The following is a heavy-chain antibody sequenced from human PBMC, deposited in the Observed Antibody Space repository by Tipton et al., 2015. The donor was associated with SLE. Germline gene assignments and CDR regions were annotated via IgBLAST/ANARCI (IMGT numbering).Heavy chain of an antibody. CDR2: INHSGST. CDR3: ARGDRAYSRSCLGFVY. V-gene: IGHV4-34*01. CDR1: GGSISGYY. D-gene: IGHD6-13*01. Sequence: TLSLTCAVYGGSISGYYWSWIRQPPGKGLEWIGEINHSGSTNYNPSLKSRVTISVDTSKNQFSLKLSSVTAADTAVYYCARGDRAYSRSCLGFVYWCHRTLATVSS. J-gene: IGHJ4*01.